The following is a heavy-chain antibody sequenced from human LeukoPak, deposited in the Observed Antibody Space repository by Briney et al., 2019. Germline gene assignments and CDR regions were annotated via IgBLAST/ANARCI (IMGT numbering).Heavy chain of an antibody. CDR2: IYYSGST. CDR1: GGSISSYY. J-gene: IGHJ6*02. V-gene: IGHV4-59*08. Sequence: SETLSLTCTVSGGSISSYYWSWIRQPPGKGLGWIGYIYYSGSTNYNPSLKSRVTISVDTSKNQFSLKLSSVTAADTAVYYCARHHYHYDFWSGYPYGMDVWGQGTTVTVSS. D-gene: IGHD3-3*01. CDR3: ARHHYHYDFWSGYPYGMDV.